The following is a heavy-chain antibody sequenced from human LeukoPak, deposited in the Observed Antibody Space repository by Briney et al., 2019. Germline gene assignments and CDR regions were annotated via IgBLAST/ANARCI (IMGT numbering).Heavy chain of an antibody. CDR3: ARDPYGSGSYYYYGMDV. J-gene: IGHJ6*02. D-gene: IGHD3-10*01. CDR1: GFTVSSNY. CDR2: IYSGGST. V-gene: IGHV3-66*01. Sequence: GGSLRLSCAAPGFTVSSNYMSWVRQAPGKGLEWVSVIYSGGSTYYADSVKGRFTISRDNSKNTLYLQMNSLRAEDTAVYYCARDPYGSGSYYYYGMDVWGQGTTVTVSS.